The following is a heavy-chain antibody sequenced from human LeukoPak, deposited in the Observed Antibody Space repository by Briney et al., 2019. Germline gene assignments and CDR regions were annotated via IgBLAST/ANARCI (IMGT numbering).Heavy chain of an antibody. J-gene: IGHJ4*02. V-gene: IGHV1-46*04. CDR3: ARGYDSRLYYDY. CDR2: INPSGGST. CDR1: GGTFSSYA. D-gene: IGHD3-22*01. Sequence: ASVKVSCKASGGTFSSYAISWVRQAPGQGPEWMGIINPSGGSTSYAQRLQGRVTMTRDTSTSTVYMELSSLRSEDTAIYYCARGYDSRLYYDYWGQGTLVTVSS.